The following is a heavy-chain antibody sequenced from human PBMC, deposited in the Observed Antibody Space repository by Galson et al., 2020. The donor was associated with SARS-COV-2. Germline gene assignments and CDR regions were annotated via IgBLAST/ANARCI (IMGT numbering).Heavy chain of an antibody. J-gene: IGHJ4*02. Sequence: SETLSLTCAVYGWSFSGYYWSWIRQPPGKGLEWIGEINHSGSTNYNPSLKSRVTTSVDTSKNQFSLKLSSVTAADTAVYYCARRKTYYYDILTTRAYYFDYWGQGTLVTVSS. D-gene: IGHD3-9*01. V-gene: IGHV4-34*01. CDR1: GWSFSGYY. CDR3: ARRKTYYYDILTTRAYYFDY. CDR2: INHSGST.